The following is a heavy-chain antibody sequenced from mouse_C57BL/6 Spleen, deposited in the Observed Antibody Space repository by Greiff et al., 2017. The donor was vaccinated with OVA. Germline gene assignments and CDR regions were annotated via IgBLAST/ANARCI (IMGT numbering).Heavy chain of an antibody. CDR2: IGPGSGST. J-gene: IGHJ2*01. D-gene: IGHD2-4*01. CDR3: ARSVGDYDDGYYFDD. Sequence: QVQLQQSGAELVKPGASVKISCKASGYTFTDYYINWVKQRPGQGLEWIGKIGPGSGSTYYNEKFKGKATLTADKSSSTAYMQLSSLTSEDSAVYFGARSVGDYDDGYYFDDWGKGTTLTVSS. CDR1: GYTFTDYY. V-gene: IGHV1-77*01.